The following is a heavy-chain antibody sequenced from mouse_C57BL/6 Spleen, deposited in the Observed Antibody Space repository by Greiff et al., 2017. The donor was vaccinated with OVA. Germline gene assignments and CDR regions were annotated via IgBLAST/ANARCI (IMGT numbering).Heavy chain of an antibody. Sequence: VQLQQPGAELVKPGASVKLSCKASGYTFTSYWMQWVKQRPGQGLEWIGEIDPSDSYTNYNQKFKGKATLTVDTSSSTAYMQLSSLTSEDSAVYYCSRSLYDGYSAYWGQGTTLTVSS. V-gene: IGHV1-50*01. CDR1: GYTFTSYW. CDR3: SRSLYDGYSAY. D-gene: IGHD2-3*01. CDR2: IDPSDSYT. J-gene: IGHJ2*01.